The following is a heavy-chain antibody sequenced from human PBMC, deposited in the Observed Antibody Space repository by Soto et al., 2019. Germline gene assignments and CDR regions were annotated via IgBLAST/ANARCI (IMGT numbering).Heavy chain of an antibody. CDR3: AKHDRGDYRAS. J-gene: IGHJ5*02. CDR2: ISGTGTST. D-gene: IGHD4-17*01. Sequence: EVQVLESGGDLVQPGGSLRLSCVASGFTFSNYAMSWVRQAPGKGLEWVSTISGTGTSTYYADFVKGRFTISRDNSKNSIYVQMNSLRADDTAVYYCAKHDRGDYRASWGQGTRVTVSS. CDR1: GFTFSNYA. V-gene: IGHV3-23*01.